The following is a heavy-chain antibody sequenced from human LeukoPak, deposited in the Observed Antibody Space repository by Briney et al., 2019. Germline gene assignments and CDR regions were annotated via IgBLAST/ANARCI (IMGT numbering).Heavy chain of an antibody. CDR1: GFTFSSYA. Sequence: GGSLRLSCAASGFTFSSYAMSWVRQAPGKGLEWVSAISGSGGSTYYADPVKGRFTISRDNSKNTLYLQMNSLRAEDTAVYYCAKESGRSSNGGYYYYGMDVWGQGTTVTASS. CDR2: ISGSGGST. J-gene: IGHJ6*02. CDR3: AKESGRSSNGGYYYYGMDV. V-gene: IGHV3-23*01. D-gene: IGHD7-27*01.